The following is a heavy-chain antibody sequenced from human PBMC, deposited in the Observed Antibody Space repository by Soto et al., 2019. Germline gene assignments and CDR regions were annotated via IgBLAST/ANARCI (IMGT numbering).Heavy chain of an antibody. CDR3: ARDRSYSLDV. J-gene: IGHJ6*01. Sequence: PGRSLRLSCAVSGSTFSNDWMHWVRQAPGKGLVWVSHINSDGSSTNYADFVKGRFTIARDNAKNTVYLQMNSLRAEDTAVYYCARDRSYSLDVWGQGTTVTVS. CDR2: INSDGSST. CDR1: GSTFSNDW. V-gene: IGHV3-74*01.